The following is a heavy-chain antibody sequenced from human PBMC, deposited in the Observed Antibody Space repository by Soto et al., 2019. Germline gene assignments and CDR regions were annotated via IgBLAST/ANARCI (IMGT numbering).Heavy chain of an antibody. V-gene: IGHV4-34*01. CDR3: ARGRPQYYDFWSGYHY. D-gene: IGHD3-3*01. CDR2: INHSGST. Sequence: SETLSLTCAVYGGSFSGYYWSWIRQPPGKGLEWIGEINHSGSTNYNPSLKSRVTISVDTSKNQFSLKLSSVTAADTAVYYCARGRPQYYDFWSGYHYWGQGTLVTVSS. CDR1: GGSFSGYY. J-gene: IGHJ4*02.